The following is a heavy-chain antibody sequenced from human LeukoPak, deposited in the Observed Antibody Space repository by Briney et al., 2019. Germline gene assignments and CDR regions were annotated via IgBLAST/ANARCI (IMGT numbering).Heavy chain of an antibody. CDR2: INTNTGNP. J-gene: IGHJ4*02. CDR1: GYTFTSYA. Sequence: ASVKVSCKASGYTFTSYAMNWVRQAPGQGLEWMGWINTNTGNPMYAQGFTGRFVFSLDTSVSTAYLQISSLKAEDTAVYYCARAIKNGYNLYYFDYWGQGTLVTVSS. CDR3: ARAIKNGYNLYYFDY. D-gene: IGHD5-24*01. V-gene: IGHV7-4-1*02.